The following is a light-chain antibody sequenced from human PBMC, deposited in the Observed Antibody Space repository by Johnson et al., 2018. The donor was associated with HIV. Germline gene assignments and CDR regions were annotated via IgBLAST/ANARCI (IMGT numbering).Light chain of an antibody. V-gene: IGLV1-51*01. Sequence: QPVLTQPPSVSAAPGQKVTISCSGSNSNIGNNYVSWYQQVPGTAPKLLIYDNNRRPSGIPDRFSGSKSGTSATLGITGLQTGDEADYFCGTWDSSLSAGGYVFGTGTKVTVL. CDR2: DNN. CDR3: GTWDSSLSAGGYV. CDR1: NSNIGNNY. J-gene: IGLJ1*01.